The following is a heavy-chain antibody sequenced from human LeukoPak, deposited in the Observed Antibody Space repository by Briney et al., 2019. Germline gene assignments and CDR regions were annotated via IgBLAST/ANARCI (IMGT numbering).Heavy chain of an antibody. CDR1: EFTFSSYE. J-gene: IGHJ4*02. V-gene: IGHV3-48*03. D-gene: IGHD3-22*01. Sequence: GGSLRLSCAASEFTFSSYEMNWVRQAPGKGLEWVSYISSSGSTIYYADSVKGRFTISRDDAKNSLYLQMNSLRAEDTAVYYCARDPTYDSSGYGAQYYFDYWGQGTLVTVSS. CDR2: ISSSGSTI. CDR3: ARDPTYDSSGYGAQYYFDY.